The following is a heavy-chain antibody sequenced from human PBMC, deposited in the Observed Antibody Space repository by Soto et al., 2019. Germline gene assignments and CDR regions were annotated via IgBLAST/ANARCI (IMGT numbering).Heavy chain of an antibody. Sequence: LSLTCTVSSGSMRNYFWTWIRQPPGKGLEWIGYIHYSGTTSFFPSYNPSLRSRVTISEDTSKNQFSLKLLSVTAADTAVYFCAAGEASSRNLAPYYLDFWGQGTQVTVSS. CDR3: AAGEASSRNLAPYYLDF. V-gene: IGHV4-59*01. CDR2: IHYSGTT. CDR1: SGSMRNYF. J-gene: IGHJ4*02. D-gene: IGHD6-13*01.